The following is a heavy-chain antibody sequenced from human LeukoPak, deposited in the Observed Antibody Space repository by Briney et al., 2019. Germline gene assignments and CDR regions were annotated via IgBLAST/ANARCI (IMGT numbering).Heavy chain of an antibody. V-gene: IGHV4-30-4*08. CDR3: ARERLGATTGFDY. D-gene: IGHD1-26*01. J-gene: IGHJ4*02. CDR1: GGSISSDDYY. Sequence: SETLSLTCTVSGGSISSDDYYWTWIRQSPGKGLEWIGYIYHSGNTNYNPSLKSRATISIETSKNQFSLKLRFVTAADTAVYYCARERLGATTGFDYWGRGTLVTVSS. CDR2: IYHSGNT.